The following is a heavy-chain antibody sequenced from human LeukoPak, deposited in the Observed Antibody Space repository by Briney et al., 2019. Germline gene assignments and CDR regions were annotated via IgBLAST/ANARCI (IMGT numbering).Heavy chain of an antibody. CDR1: GYTFTSYG. Sequence: ASVKVSCKASGYTFTSYGISWVRQAPGQGLEWMGWISAYNGNTNYAQKLQGRVTMTTDTSTSTAYMELRSLRSDDTTVYYCARALGDILTGYYPDYWGQGTLVTVSS. D-gene: IGHD3-9*01. J-gene: IGHJ4*02. CDR3: ARALGDILTGYYPDY. CDR2: ISAYNGNT. V-gene: IGHV1-18*01.